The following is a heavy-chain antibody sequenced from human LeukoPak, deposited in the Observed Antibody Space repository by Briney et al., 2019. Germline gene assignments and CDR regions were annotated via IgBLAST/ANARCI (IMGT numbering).Heavy chain of an antibody. J-gene: IGHJ4*02. Sequence: ASVKVSCKASGYTFTSYHMHWVRQAPGQGLEWMGTINPSGGSTSYAQKFQGRVTMTRDTSTSTVYMELSSLRSEDTAVYYCARGQGVIAYFDYWGQGTLVTVSS. CDR3: ARGQGVIAYFDY. V-gene: IGHV1-46*01. CDR1: GYTFTSYH. D-gene: IGHD3-10*01. CDR2: INPSGGST.